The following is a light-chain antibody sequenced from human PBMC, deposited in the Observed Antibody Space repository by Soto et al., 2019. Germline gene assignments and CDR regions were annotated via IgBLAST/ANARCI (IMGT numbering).Light chain of an antibody. CDR1: QGIRTD. Sequence: AIQMTQSPSSLSASVGDRVTITCRASQGIRTDLGWYQQKPGKAPKLLIYAASSLQSGVPSRFSGSGSGTDFTLTISSLQPEDFATYYCLQDYNYLWTFGQGTKVEIK. V-gene: IGKV1-6*01. J-gene: IGKJ1*01. CDR2: AAS. CDR3: LQDYNYLWT.